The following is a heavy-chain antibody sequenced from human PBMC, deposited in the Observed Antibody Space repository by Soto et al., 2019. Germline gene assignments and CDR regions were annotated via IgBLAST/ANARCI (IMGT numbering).Heavy chain of an antibody. Sequence: PSETLSLTCTVSGGSISSGDYYWSWIRQPPGKGLEWIGYIYYSGSTYYNPSLKSRVTISVDASKNQFSLKLSSVTAADTAVYYCARERGNPYYYDSSGYYLDYWGQGTLVTVSS. CDR3: ARERGNPYYYDSSGYYLDY. J-gene: IGHJ4*02. CDR2: IYYSGST. CDR1: GGSISSGDYY. V-gene: IGHV4-30-4*01. D-gene: IGHD3-22*01.